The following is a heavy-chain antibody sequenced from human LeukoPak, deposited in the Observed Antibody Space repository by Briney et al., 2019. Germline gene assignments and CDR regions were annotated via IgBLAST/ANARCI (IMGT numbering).Heavy chain of an antibody. Sequence: GGSLRLSCAASGFTFSSYAMSWVRQAPGKGLEWVSAISGSGGSTYYADSVKGRFTISRDNSKNTLYLQMNSLRAEDTAVYYCAKGSRDYDILTGYYTRSQGRFDPWGQGTLVTVSS. D-gene: IGHD3-9*01. V-gene: IGHV3-23*01. CDR2: ISGSGGST. J-gene: IGHJ5*02. CDR1: GFTFSSYA. CDR3: AKGSRDYDILTGYYTRSQGRFDP.